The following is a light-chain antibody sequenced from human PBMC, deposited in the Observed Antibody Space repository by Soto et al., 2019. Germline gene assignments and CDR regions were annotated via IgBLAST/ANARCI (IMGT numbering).Light chain of an antibody. Sequence: EIVLTQSPATLSVSRGERATLSCRASQSVSNNLAWYQQKPGQPPRLLIYFASTRATGVPARFSGSGSGTELTLTISSLQSEDSAVYYCQQYNAWPLTFGGGTKVETK. V-gene: IGKV3-15*01. CDR1: QSVSNN. CDR3: QQYNAWPLT. J-gene: IGKJ4*01. CDR2: FAS.